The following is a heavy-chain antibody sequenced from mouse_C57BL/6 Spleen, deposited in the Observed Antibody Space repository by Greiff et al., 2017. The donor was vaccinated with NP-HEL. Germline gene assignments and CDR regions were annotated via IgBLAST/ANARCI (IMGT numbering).Heavy chain of an antibody. Sequence: QVQLKQPGAELVKPGASVKLSCKASGYTFTSYWMHWVKQRPGRGLEWIGRIDPNSGGTKYNEKFKSKATLTVDKPSSTAYMQLSSLTSEDSAVYYWARHDYGSSYQFAYWGQGTLVTVSA. CDR3: ARHDYGSSYQFAY. CDR1: GYTFTSYW. J-gene: IGHJ3*01. CDR2: IDPNSGGT. D-gene: IGHD1-1*01. V-gene: IGHV1-72*01.